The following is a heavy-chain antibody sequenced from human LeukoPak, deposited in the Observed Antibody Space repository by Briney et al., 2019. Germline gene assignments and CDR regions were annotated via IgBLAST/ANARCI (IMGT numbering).Heavy chain of an antibody. D-gene: IGHD2-2*01. Sequence: ASVKVSCKASGYTFTSYGISWVRQAPGQGLEWMGWISAYNGNTNYAQKLQGRVTMTTDTSTSTAYMELRSLRSDDTAVYYCARDMRTDRVIVVVPAVLYDIWGQGTMVTVSS. V-gene: IGHV1-18*01. CDR3: ARDMRTDRVIVVVPAVLYDI. CDR1: GYTFTSYG. CDR2: ISAYNGNT. J-gene: IGHJ3*02.